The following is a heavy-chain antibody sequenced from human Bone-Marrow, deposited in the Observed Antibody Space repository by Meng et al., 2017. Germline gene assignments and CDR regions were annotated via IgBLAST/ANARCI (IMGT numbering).Heavy chain of an antibody. D-gene: IGHD3-22*01. CDR3: ARDSRTYYYDSSGYTFDY. CDR2: IYHSGST. Sequence: HGRLQEWGRGLVKRSGTLSLTCAVSGGSISSSHWWSWVRQPPGKGLEWIGEIYHSGSTNYNPSLKSRVTISVDKSKNQFSLKLSSVTAADTAVYYCARDSRTYYYDSSGYTFDYWGQGTLVTVSS. CDR1: GGSISSSHW. V-gene: IGHV4-4*02. J-gene: IGHJ4*02.